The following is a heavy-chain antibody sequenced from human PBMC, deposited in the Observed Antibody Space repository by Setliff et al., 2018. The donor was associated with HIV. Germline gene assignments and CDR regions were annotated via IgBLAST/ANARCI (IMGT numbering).Heavy chain of an antibody. CDR1: GGSISSGSYY. D-gene: IGHD6-13*01. CDR3: ARAAIAAAGPGGY. J-gene: IGHJ4*02. V-gene: IGHV4-61*02. CDR2: IYTSGST. Sequence: SETLSLTCTVSGGSISSGSYYWSWIRQPAGKGLEWIGRIYTSGSTNYNPSLKSRVTISVDTAKNPFSLKLSSVTAADTAVYYCARAAIAAAGPGGYWGQGTLVTVSS.